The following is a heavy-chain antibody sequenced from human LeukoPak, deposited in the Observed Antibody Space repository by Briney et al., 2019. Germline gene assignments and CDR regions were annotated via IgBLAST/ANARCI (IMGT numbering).Heavy chain of an antibody. D-gene: IGHD6-19*01. Sequence: ASVKVSCKASGYTFTGYYMHWVRQAPGQGLEWMGWINPNSGGTNYAQKFQGRVTMTRDTSISTAYMELSRLRSDDTAVYYCARLKGPGIAVAGNRPFDYWGQGTLVTVSS. J-gene: IGHJ4*02. V-gene: IGHV1-2*02. CDR2: INPNSGGT. CDR1: GYTFTGYY. CDR3: ARLKGPGIAVAGNRPFDY.